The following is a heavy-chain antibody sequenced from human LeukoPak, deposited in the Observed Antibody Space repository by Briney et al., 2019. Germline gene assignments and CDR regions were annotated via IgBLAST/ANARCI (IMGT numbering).Heavy chain of an antibody. V-gene: IGHV3-48*01. CDR1: GFTFSSYS. J-gene: IGHJ4*02. D-gene: IGHD3-22*01. Sequence: GGSLRLSCAASGFTFSSYSMNWVRQAPGKGLQWISYISVSSSTINYADSVRGRFTTSRDNAKNSLFLQLTSLRAEDTGFYYCARGGYYYDAYDSVDYWGQGTLVTVSS. CDR3: ARGGYYYDAYDSVDY. CDR2: ISVSSSTI.